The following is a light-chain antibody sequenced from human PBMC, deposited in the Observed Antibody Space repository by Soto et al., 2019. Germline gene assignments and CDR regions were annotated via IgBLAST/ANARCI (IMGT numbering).Light chain of an antibody. CDR1: QTMRN. V-gene: IGKV3-15*01. CDR2: GIS. J-gene: IGKJ1*01. CDR3: QQYDKWPRT. Sequence: EIVMTQSPATLSASQKKRPTLSCTASQTMRNLAWHQQKPGQAPRLLIYGISTRSTGIPARFSGSGSGTEFTLTISSLQSEDFAVYYCQQYDKWPRTFGQGTKVDIK.